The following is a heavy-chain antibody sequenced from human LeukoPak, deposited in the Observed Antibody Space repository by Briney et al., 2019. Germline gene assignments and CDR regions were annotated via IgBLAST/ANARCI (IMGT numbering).Heavy chain of an antibody. D-gene: IGHD4-17*01. Sequence: PSATLSLTCTVSGGSISSSSYYWGWIRQPPGKGLEWIGSIYYSGSTYYNPSLKSRVTISVDTSKNQFSLKLSPVTAADTAVYYCARQPRITTVIYYYMDVWGKGTTVTVSS. CDR3: ARQPRITTVIYYYMDV. V-gene: IGHV4-39*01. CDR1: GGSISSSSYY. CDR2: IYYSGST. J-gene: IGHJ6*03.